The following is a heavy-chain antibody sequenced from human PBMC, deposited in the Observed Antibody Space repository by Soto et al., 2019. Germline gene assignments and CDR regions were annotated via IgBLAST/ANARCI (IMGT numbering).Heavy chain of an antibody. Sequence: QVQLVQSGPEVKKPGASVKVSCKTSGYTFTSYGISWVRQAPGQGLEWMGWISTDKGKINYAQKFQGRVTMTTDTSTSTAYMELRSLRSDDTAVYYCATRSPAFDYWGQGTLVTVSS. J-gene: IGHJ4*02. CDR1: GYTFTSYG. CDR2: ISTDKGKI. V-gene: IGHV1-18*01. CDR3: ATRSPAFDY.